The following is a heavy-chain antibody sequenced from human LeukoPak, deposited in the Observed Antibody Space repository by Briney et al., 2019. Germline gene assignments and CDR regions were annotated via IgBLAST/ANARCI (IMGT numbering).Heavy chain of an antibody. J-gene: IGHJ4*02. Sequence: GGSLRLSCAPSGFTFISYAMSWVRQAPGKGLEGGSAIGGSGGSIYYGDCVEGRFTIPRDHYKNTVYLQMHSQRAEDTAVYYCAKEYSCGACLYGARGTGVTV. D-gene: IGHD2-15*01. CDR2: IGGSGGSI. V-gene: IGHV3-23*01. CDR1: GFTFISYA. CDR3: AKEYSCGACLY.